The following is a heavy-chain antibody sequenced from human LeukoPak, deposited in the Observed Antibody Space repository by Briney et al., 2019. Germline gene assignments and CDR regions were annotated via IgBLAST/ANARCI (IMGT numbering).Heavy chain of an antibody. J-gene: IGHJ4*02. CDR2: SRNKAKSYTT. D-gene: IGHD6-19*01. V-gene: IGHV3-72*01. CDR1: GFTFSSYS. Sequence: GGSLRLSCAASGFTFSSYSMNWVRQAPGKGLEWVGRSRNKAKSYTTEYAASVKGRFTISRDDSKNSLYLQMNSLKTEDTAVYYCVRVGSVAGSDYLDYWGQGTLVTVSS. CDR3: VRVGSVAGSDYLDY.